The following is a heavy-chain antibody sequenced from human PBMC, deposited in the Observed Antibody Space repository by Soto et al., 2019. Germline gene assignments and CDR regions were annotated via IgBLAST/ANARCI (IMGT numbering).Heavy chain of an antibody. D-gene: IGHD1-26*01. J-gene: IGHJ4*02. Sequence: SETLSLTCTVSGGSVSSGSYYWSWIRQPPGKGLEWIGYIYYSGSTNYNPSRKIRVTISVDTSKNQFSLKLSSVTAADTSGYYCARVGGSYYDYWGQGTLVTVSS. V-gene: IGHV4-61*01. CDR1: GGSVSSGSYY. CDR3: ARVGGSYYDY. CDR2: IYYSGST.